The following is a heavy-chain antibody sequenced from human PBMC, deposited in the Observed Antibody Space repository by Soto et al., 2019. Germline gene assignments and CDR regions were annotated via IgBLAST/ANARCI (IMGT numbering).Heavy chain of an antibody. Sequence: PGGSLRLSCAASGVSFSTYGMHWVRQAPGKGLEWVAVISYDGSKKYDADSVKGRFTISRDNSKNTLYLQMNSLRADDTAVYYCVKDKYAVSTSSALDYWGQGTLVTVSS. CDR1: GVSFSTYG. V-gene: IGHV3-30*18. D-gene: IGHD2-2*01. J-gene: IGHJ4*02. CDR3: VKDKYAVSTSSALDY. CDR2: ISYDGSKK.